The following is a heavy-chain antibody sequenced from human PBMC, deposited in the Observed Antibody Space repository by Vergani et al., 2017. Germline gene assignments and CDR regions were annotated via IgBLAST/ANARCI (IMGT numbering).Heavy chain of an antibody. J-gene: IGHJ4*02. CDR1: GDSVISTDYH. D-gene: IGHD2-15*01. V-gene: IGHV4-39*01. CDR2: MDYSGST. CDR3: ASKRGACRAAYCHSYDF. Sequence: QVQLQESGPGLVKPSETLSLTCTVSGDSVISTDYHWGWIRQPPGKGLEWIGSMDYSGSTSYNSSLEGRISTSFETPKNQFSLSLTSVTAADTAVYYCASKRGACRAAYCHSYDFWGPGTLVGVSS.